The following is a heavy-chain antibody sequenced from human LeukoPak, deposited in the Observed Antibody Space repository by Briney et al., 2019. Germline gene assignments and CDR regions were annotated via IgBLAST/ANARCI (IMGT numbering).Heavy chain of an antibody. J-gene: IGHJ3*02. CDR1: GFTFSSYS. CDR3: ARGTYIVGLPDAFDI. Sequence: GGSLRLSCAASGFTFSSYSMNWVRQAPGKGLEWVSYISSSSSTIYYADSVKGRFTISRDNAKNSLYLQMNSLRAEDTAVYYCARGTYIVGLPDAFDIWGQGTMVTVSS. D-gene: IGHD1-26*01. CDR2: ISSSSSTI. V-gene: IGHV3-48*01.